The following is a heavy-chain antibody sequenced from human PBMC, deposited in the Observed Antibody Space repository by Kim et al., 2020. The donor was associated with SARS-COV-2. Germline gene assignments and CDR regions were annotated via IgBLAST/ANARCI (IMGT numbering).Heavy chain of an antibody. CDR2: TI. V-gene: IGHV3-48*02. Sequence: TISYADSVKGRYIISRDNAKNSLYLQMNSLRDEDTAVYYCGRSVAGSIDYWGLGVMVTVSS. J-gene: IGHJ4*02. CDR3: GRSVAGSIDY. D-gene: IGHD6-19*01.